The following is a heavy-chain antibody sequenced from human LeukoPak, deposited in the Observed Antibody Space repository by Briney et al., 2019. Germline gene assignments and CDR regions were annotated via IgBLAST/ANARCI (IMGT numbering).Heavy chain of an antibody. CDR2: IYYSGDI. J-gene: IGHJ4*02. CDR3: ASVNVRGAPTRVDY. D-gene: IGHD3-10*02. V-gene: IGHV4-28*05. CDR1: GYSISSGSW. Sequence: SDTLSLTCGVSGYSISSGSWWGWIRQPPGKGLEWIGYIYYSGDIYYNPSLKSRVTMSVDTSKNQFSLKLSSVTAVDTAVYYCASVNVRGAPTRVDYWGQGTQVTVSA.